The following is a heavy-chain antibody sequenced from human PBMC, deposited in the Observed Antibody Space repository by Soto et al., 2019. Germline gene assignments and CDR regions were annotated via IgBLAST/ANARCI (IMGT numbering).Heavy chain of an antibody. CDR2: IYHSGST. CDR3: ARLYGMAKKYGMDV. Sequence: PSETLSLTCAVSGGSISSGGYSWSWIRQPPGKGLEWIGYIYHSGSTYYNPSLKSRVTISVDRSKNQFSLKLSSVTAADTAVYYCARLYGMAKKYGMDVWGQGTTVTV. J-gene: IGHJ6*02. D-gene: IGHD2-8*01. CDR1: GGSISSGGYS. V-gene: IGHV4-30-2*01.